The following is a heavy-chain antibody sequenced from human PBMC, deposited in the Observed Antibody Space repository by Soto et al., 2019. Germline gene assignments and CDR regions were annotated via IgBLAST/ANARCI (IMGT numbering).Heavy chain of an antibody. CDR3: ARDYPGDSNRACLDY. D-gene: IGHD3-22*01. CDR2: ITSSSSTI. J-gene: IGHJ4*02. V-gene: IGHV3-48*02. Sequence: EVQLVESGGGLVQPGGSLRLSCAASGFTFSGYSMNWVRQAPGKGLEWVSYITSSSSTIYYADSVKGRFTISRDNVKNTLYLQMNSLRDEDTAVYYCARDYPGDSNRACLDYWGQGTLVTVSS. CDR1: GFTFSGYS.